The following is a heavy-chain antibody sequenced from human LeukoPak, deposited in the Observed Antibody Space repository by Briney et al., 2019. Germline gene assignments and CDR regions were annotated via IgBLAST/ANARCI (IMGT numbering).Heavy chain of an antibody. Sequence: GGSLRLPCAGSGFTFSSYWMSWIRQAPGKGPEWVANIKQDGREKHYVDSVKGRFTISRDNAKSSLYLQMNSLRAEDTAVYYCTRDEAAATNWGQGTLVTVSS. J-gene: IGHJ4*02. CDR1: GFTFSSYW. D-gene: IGHD6-13*01. CDR2: IKQDGREK. V-gene: IGHV3-7*01. CDR3: TRDEAAATN.